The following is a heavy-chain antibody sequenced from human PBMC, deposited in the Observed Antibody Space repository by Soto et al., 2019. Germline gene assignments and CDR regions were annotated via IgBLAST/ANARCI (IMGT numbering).Heavy chain of an antibody. V-gene: IGHV3-11*06. Sequence: QVQLVESGGGMVKPGGSLRLSCAASGFTLSDYYMAWVRQSPREGLEWVSSSSNSGGYITYADSVRGRFTISRDNAKNSLFLQMNSLRAEDTAVYFCLRIQLAPYAFDIWGQGAMVFVSS. CDR2: SSNSGGYI. J-gene: IGHJ3*02. CDR1: GFTLSDYY. CDR3: LRIQLAPYAFDI. D-gene: IGHD6-6*01.